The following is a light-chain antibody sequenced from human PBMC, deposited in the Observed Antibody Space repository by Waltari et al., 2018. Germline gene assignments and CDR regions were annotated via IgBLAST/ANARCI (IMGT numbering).Light chain of an antibody. CDR3: HLYGSART. CDR1: QIVSNNY. V-gene: IGKV3-20*01. J-gene: IGKJ4*01. Sequence: NVLTQSPGTLSLSPGERATLSCRASQIVSNNYLAWYQQPPGQAPRLLIYGVSSRATGIPDRFSGSGSGTDFTLTISRLEPEDSAVYFCHLYGSARTFGGGTKVEIK. CDR2: GVS.